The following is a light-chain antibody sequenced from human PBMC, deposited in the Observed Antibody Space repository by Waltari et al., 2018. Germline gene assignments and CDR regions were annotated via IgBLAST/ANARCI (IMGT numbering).Light chain of an antibody. Sequence: DIQMTQSPSNLSASVGDRVAITCRTSQSVNSWLAWYQQKPGKAPKFLIYTASILESGSPSRFRGSGSGTEFTLAISNLQPDDFATYYCQQYHSYSTFGQGTKVELK. CDR2: TAS. CDR3: QQYHSYST. J-gene: IGKJ1*01. CDR1: QSVNSW. V-gene: IGKV1-5*03.